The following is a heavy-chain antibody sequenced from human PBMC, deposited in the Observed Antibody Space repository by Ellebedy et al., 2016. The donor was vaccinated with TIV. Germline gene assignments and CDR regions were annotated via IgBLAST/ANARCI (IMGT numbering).Heavy chain of an antibody. Sequence: SETLSLTCTVSGASISTYWWNWIRQPPGKGLEWIGYISNSGRTNYNPSLRSRVTISADTSKNQFSLKLSSVTAADTAVYFCARNNYTSGTWGQGTLVSVSS. CDR3: ARNNYTSGT. D-gene: IGHD2-2*02. V-gene: IGHV4-59*08. J-gene: IGHJ5*02. CDR1: GASISTYW. CDR2: ISNSGRT.